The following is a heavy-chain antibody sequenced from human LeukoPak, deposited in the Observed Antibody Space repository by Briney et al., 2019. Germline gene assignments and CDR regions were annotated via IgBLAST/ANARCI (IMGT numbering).Heavy chain of an antibody. D-gene: IGHD5-24*01. J-gene: IGHJ6*02. V-gene: IGHV3-7*01. Sequence: GGSLRLSCAAAGFTFSNDWMNSVRQAPGKGLEWVANIKLDGGEKYYVDSVKGRFTISRDNAKNSLYLQMNSLRAEDTAVYYCAGGRGDVWGLGTTVTVSS. CDR3: AGGRGDV. CDR1: GFTFSNDW. CDR2: IKLDGGEK.